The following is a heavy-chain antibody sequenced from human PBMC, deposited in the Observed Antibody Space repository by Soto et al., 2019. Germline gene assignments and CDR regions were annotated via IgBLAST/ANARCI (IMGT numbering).Heavy chain of an antibody. Sequence: EVQLLESGEGLVQPGGSLRLSCGASGFSFLSYAMSWVHQPPGKGLEWGSGISSRGGSTYYADSVKGRFTIPRDNAKNTVYRQMNGLSAEVTAVYSCAIQVMVWGVVRRCEYRGRGSLVTVS. J-gene: IGHJ4*02. D-gene: IGHD3-10*01. V-gene: IGHV3-23*01. CDR3: AIQVMVWGVVRRCEY. CDR2: ISSRGGST. CDR1: GFSFLSYA.